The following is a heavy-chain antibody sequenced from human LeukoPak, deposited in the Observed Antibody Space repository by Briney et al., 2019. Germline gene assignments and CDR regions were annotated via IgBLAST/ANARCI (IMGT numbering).Heavy chain of an antibody. CDR2: IFYSGST. D-gene: IGHD1-7*01. Sequence: SETLSLTCTVSGGSISSSSYYWGWIRQPPGKGLEWIGYIFYSGSTYYNPSLKSRVTISVDTSKNQFSLKLSSVTAADTAVYYCAKDANWNYVGWFDPWGQGTLVTVSS. J-gene: IGHJ5*02. CDR1: GGSISSSSYY. CDR3: AKDANWNYVGWFDP. V-gene: IGHV4-39*02.